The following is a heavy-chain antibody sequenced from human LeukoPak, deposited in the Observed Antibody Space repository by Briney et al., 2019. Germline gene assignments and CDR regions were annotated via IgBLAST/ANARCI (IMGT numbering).Heavy chain of an antibody. CDR2: ISYDGSNK. CDR3: ATSLGYNYDYAMDV. V-gene: IGHV3-30-3*01. CDR1: GFTFSSYA. D-gene: IGHD1-20*01. J-gene: IGHJ6*02. Sequence: GGSLRLSCAASGFTFSSYAMHWVRQAPGKGLEWVAVISYDGSNKYYADSVKGRFTISRDNSKNTLYLQMNSLRAEDTAVFYCATSLGYNYDYAMDVWGQGTTVTVSS.